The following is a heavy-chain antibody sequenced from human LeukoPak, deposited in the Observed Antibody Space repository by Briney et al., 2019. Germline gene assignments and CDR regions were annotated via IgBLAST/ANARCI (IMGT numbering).Heavy chain of an antibody. CDR2: INPNSSVT. J-gene: IGHJ4*02. D-gene: IGHD4-23*01. CDR1: GYTFTGYY. Sequence: ASVKVSCKTSGYTFTGYYMHWVRQAAGQGLEWMGWINPNSSVTNYAQRFQGRVTMTRDTSISAAYMELRWLTSDDTAVYYCARERGGNSPFDSSGQGTLVTVSS. CDR3: ARERGGNSPFDS. V-gene: IGHV1-2*02.